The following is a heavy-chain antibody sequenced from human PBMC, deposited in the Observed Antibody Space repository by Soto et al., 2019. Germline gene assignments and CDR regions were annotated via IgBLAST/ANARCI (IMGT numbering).Heavy chain of an antibody. Sequence: QITLEESGPTLVKPTQTLTLTCTYSGFSLSTSRVGVGWIRQPPGKALEWLALIYWDDDKRYSPSLKSRRTITKDTSKNQVVLTMTNMDPVDTATYYCAHWRMALDYFDYWGQGTLVTVSS. D-gene: IGHD2-15*01. CDR3: AHWRMALDYFDY. J-gene: IGHJ4*02. V-gene: IGHV2-5*02. CDR2: IYWDDDK. CDR1: GFSLSTSRVG.